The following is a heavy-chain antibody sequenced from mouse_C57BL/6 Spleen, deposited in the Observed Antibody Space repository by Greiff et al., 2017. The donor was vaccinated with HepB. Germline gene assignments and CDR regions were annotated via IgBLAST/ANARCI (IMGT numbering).Heavy chain of an antibody. CDR3: ARPIYYGSSYGFAY. CDR2: IHPNSGST. V-gene: IGHV1-64*01. D-gene: IGHD1-1*01. J-gene: IGHJ3*01. Sequence: VQLQQSGAELVKPGASVKLSCKASGYTFTSYWMHWVKQRPGQGLEWIGMIHPNSGSTNYNEKFKSKATLTVDKSSSTAYMQLSSLTSEDSAVYYCARPIYYGSSYGFAYWGQGTLVTVSA. CDR1: GYTFTSYW.